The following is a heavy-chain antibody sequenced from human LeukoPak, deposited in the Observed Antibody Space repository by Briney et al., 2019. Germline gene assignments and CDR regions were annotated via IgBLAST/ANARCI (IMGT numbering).Heavy chain of an antibody. CDR3: ARHIRSGWYYFDY. CDR2: IYPGDSDT. V-gene: IGHV5-51*01. CDR1: GYTFTSYA. D-gene: IGHD6-19*01. J-gene: IGHJ4*02. Sequence: KVSCKASGYTFTSYAIHWVRQMPGKGLEWMGIIYPGDSDTRYSPSFQGQVTISADKSISTAYLQWSSLKASDTAMYYCARHIRSGWYYFDYWGQGTLVTVSS.